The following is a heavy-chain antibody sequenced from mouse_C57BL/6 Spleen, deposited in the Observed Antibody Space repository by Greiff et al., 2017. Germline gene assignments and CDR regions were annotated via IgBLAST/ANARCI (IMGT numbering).Heavy chain of an antibody. CDR1: GFTFSDYY. CDR2: INYDGSST. J-gene: IGHJ4*01. Sequence: EVKVVESEGGLVQPGSSMKLSCTASGFTFSDYYMAWVRQVPEKGLEWVANINYDGSSTYYLDSLKSRFIISRDNAKNILYLQMSSLKSEDTATYYCARDEDWYAMDYWGQGTSVTVSS. V-gene: IGHV5-16*01. CDR3: ARDEDWYAMDY.